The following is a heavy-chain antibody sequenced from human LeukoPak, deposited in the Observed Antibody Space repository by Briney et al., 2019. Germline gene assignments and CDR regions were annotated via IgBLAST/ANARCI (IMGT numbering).Heavy chain of an antibody. CDR3: ARGHLPTPRSAMDV. CDR2: VNSDESIT. D-gene: IGHD3-3*02. CDR1: GFTFSSYW. J-gene: IGHJ6*02. Sequence: GGSLRLSCAASGFTFSSYWVHWVRQAPGKGLVWVLRVNSDESITTYADSVNGRFTISRNNAKNTLYLQMKSLRAEDTAVYYCARGHLPTPRSAMDVWGQGTTVTVSS. V-gene: IGHV3-74*01.